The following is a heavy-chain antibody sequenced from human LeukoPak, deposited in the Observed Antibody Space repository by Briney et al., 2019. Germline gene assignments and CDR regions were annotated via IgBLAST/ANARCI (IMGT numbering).Heavy chain of an antibody. CDR1: GYSISSYY. CDR2: IYTSGST. Sequence: SETLSLTCTVSGYSISSYYWSWIRQPPGQGLEWIGYIYTSGSTNYNPSLKSRVTISVDTSKNQFSLKLSSVPAADTAVYYCARHSVLFLWFGETRPNYYDYWGQGTLVTVSS. V-gene: IGHV4-4*09. CDR3: ARHSVLFLWFGETRPNYYDY. J-gene: IGHJ4*02. D-gene: IGHD3-10*01.